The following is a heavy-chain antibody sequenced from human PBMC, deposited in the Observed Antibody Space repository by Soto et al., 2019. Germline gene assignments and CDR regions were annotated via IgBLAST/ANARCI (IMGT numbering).Heavy chain of an antibody. V-gene: IGHV1-3*01. CDR2: INAGNGNT. J-gene: IGHJ3*02. CDR3: ARSIAAAGTGALDI. CDR1: GYTFTSYA. Sequence: ASVKVSCKASGYTFTSYAMHWVRQAPGQRLEWMGWINAGNGNTKYSQKFQGRVTITRDTSASTAYMELSSLRSEDTAVYYCARSIAAAGTGALDIWGQGTMVTVSS. D-gene: IGHD6-13*01.